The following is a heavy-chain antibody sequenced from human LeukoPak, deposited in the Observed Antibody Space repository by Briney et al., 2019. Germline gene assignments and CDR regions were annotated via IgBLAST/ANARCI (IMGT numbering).Heavy chain of an antibody. Sequence: GGSLRLSCAASGFTFSSYWMSWVRQAPGKGLEWVANIKQDGSEKYYVDSVKGRFTISRDNAKNSLYLQMNSLRAEDTAVYYCARDHVDSYSSSWYNYYYYYMDVWGKGTTVTVSS. V-gene: IGHV3-7*01. CDR2: IKQDGSEK. D-gene: IGHD6-13*01. J-gene: IGHJ6*03. CDR1: GFTFSSYW. CDR3: ARDHVDSYSSSWYNYYYYYMDV.